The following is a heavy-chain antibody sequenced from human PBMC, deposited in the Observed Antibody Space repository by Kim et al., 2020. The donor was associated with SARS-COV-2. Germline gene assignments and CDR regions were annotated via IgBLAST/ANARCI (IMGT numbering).Heavy chain of an antibody. J-gene: IGHJ4*02. CDR2: INPDTGAA. CDR1: VYTFKGFS. V-gene: IGHV1-2*06. D-gene: IGHD3-9*01. Sequence: ASVKVSCKTYVYTFKGFSIHWVRQAPGLGLEWVGRINPDTGAAVYAQKFQGRVTMTRDTSITTAYMEVTSLTSDDTAVYFCARAQLSVTGYYPDFWGQGTLVTVSS. CDR3: ARAQLSVTGYYPDF.